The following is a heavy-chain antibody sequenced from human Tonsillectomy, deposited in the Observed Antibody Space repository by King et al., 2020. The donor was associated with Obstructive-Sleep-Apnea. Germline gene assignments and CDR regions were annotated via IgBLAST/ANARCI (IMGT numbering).Heavy chain of an antibody. V-gene: IGHV4-39*07. Sequence: QLQESGPGLMKPSETLSLTCTVSGGFISSSSYYWGWIRQPPGKGLEWIGSIYYSGSTYYNPSLKSRVTISVDTSKNQFSLKLSSVTAADTAIYYCARDPYSYFDYWGQGTLVTVSS. CDR3: ARDPYSYFDY. CDR2: IYYSGST. D-gene: IGHD5-18*01. J-gene: IGHJ4*02. CDR1: GGFISSSSYY.